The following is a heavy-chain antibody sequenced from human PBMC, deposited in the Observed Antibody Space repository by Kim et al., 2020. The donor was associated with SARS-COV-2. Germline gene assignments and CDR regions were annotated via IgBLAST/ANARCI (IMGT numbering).Heavy chain of an antibody. J-gene: IGHJ4*02. D-gene: IGHD2-2*01. V-gene: IGHV4-38-2*02. CDR3: ASSLGDCSSTSCYVRYYFDY. CDR2: IFHSGST. CDR1: GYSISSGYY. Sequence: SETLSLTCTVSGYSISSGYYWGWIRQPPGKGLEWIGSIFHSGSTYYNPSLKSRVTISVDTSKNQFSLKLSSVTAADTAVYYCASSLGDCSSTSCYVRYYFDYWGQGTLVTVSS.